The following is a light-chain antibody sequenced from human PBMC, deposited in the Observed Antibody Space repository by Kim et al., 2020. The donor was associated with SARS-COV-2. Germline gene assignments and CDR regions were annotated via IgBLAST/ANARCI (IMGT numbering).Light chain of an antibody. CDR1: SSNIGSNY. J-gene: IGLJ3*02. CDR3: ATWDDSLSGPV. CDR2: RNT. Sequence: QSVLTQPPSASGTPGQRVTISCSGSSSNIGSNYVYWYQQLPGTAPQLLIYRNTQRPSGVPDRFSGSKSGTSASLAISGLRSEDEADYYCATWDDSLSGPVFGGGTQLTVL. V-gene: IGLV1-47*01.